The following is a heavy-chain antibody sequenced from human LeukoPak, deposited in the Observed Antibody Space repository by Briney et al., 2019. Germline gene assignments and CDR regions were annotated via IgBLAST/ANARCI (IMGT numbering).Heavy chain of an antibody. CDR1: GFTFSSYA. D-gene: IGHD3-22*01. Sequence: GGSLRLSCAASGFTFSSYAMSWVRQAPGKGLEWVSAISGSGGSTYYADSVKGRFTISRDNSKNTLYLQMNSLRAEDTAVYYCAKDHRHYYGSSGYYPFFPDYWGQGTLVTVSS. J-gene: IGHJ4*02. CDR3: AKDHRHYYGSSGYYPFFPDY. CDR2: ISGSGGST. V-gene: IGHV3-23*01.